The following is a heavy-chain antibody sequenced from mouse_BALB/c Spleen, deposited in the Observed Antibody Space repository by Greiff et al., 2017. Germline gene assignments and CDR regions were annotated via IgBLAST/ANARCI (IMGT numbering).Heavy chain of an antibody. J-gene: IGHJ4*01. CDR2: IWGGGST. Sequence: VQLVESGPGLVAPSQSLSITCTVSGFSLSRYSVHWVRQPPGKGLEWLGMIWGGGSTDYNSALKSRLSISEDNSKSQVFLKMNSLQTDDTAMYYCARRDTTVNSMDYWGQGTSVTVSS. D-gene: IGHD1-1*01. CDR3: ARRDTTVNSMDY. V-gene: IGHV2-6-4*01. CDR1: GFSLSRYS.